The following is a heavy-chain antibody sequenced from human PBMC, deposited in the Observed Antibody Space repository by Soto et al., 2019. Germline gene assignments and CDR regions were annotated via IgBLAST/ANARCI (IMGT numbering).Heavy chain of an antibody. CDR1: GFTFSNAW. CDR3: TTVSIFGVVITGAYYYYGMDV. CDR2: IKSKTDGGTT. D-gene: IGHD3-3*01. V-gene: IGHV3-15*07. J-gene: IGHJ6*02. Sequence: GGSLRLSCAASGFTFSNAWMNWVRQAPGKGLEWVGRIKSKTDGGTTDYAAPVKGRFTISRDDSKNTLYLQMNSLKTEDTAVYYCTTVSIFGVVITGAYYYYGMDVWGQGTTVTVSS.